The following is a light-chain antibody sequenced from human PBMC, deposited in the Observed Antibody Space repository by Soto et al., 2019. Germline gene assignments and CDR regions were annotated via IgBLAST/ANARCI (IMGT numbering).Light chain of an antibody. V-gene: IGKV3-20*01. Sequence: IVLTQSPGTLSLSPGERATLSCRASQSVGSNYLAWFQQKPGQAPRILIFAASSRATGIPGRFSGSGSGSDFTLTISRLEPEDFAVYYCQQYGTSPWTFGQVTKVEIK. CDR2: AAS. J-gene: IGKJ1*01. CDR3: QQYGTSPWT. CDR1: QSVGSNY.